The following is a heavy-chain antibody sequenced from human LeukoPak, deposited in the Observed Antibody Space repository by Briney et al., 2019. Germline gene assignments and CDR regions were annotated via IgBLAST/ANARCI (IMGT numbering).Heavy chain of an antibody. Sequence: SETLSLTCTVSGGSVSSGSYYWSWIRQPPGKGLEWIGYIYYSGSTNYNPSLKSRVTISVDTSKTQFSLKLSSVTAADTAVYYCARQQPGDYYDSSGYLYYFDYWGQGTLVTVSS. CDR1: GGSVSSGSYY. D-gene: IGHD3-22*01. J-gene: IGHJ4*02. CDR2: IYYSGST. V-gene: IGHV4-61*01. CDR3: ARQQPGDYYDSSGYLYYFDY.